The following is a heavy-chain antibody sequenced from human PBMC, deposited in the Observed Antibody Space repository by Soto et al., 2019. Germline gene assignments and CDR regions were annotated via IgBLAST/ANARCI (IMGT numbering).Heavy chain of an antibody. D-gene: IGHD2-21*02. J-gene: IGHJ6*02. CDR3: ARANCGGDCYSPYYYYGMDV. CDR1: GGSISSSSYY. V-gene: IGHV4-39*01. Sequence: SETLSLTCAVSGGSISSSSYYWGWIRQPPGKGLEWIGSIYYSGSTYYNPSLKSRVTISVDTSKNQFSLKLSSVTAADTAVYYCARANCGGDCYSPYYYYGMDVWGQGTTVTVSS. CDR2: IYYSGST.